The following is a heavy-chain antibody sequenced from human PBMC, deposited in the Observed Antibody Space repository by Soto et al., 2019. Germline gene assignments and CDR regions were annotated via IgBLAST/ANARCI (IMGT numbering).Heavy chain of an antibody. V-gene: IGHV4-59*01. J-gene: IGHJ4*02. CDR3: ARDNGYSYGYTLDH. CDR1: RCSISSYY. Sequence: SATLSLTCTVPRCSISSYYWSWIRQPPGKGLEWIGYIYYSGSTNYNPSLKSRVTISVDTSKNQFSLKLSSVTAADTAVYYCARDNGYSYGYTLDHWGQGTLVTVS. CDR2: IYYSGST. D-gene: IGHD5-18*01.